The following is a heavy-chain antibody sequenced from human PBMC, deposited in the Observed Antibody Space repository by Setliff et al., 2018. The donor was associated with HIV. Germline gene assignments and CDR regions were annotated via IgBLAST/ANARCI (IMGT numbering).Heavy chain of an antibody. CDR3: ARHSITLVVGVPERDDAFDI. Sequence: SETLSLTCKVSGGSISSYYWSWIRQPPGKGLEWIGYIYYSWHTYYNPSLKSRVTISVDTSKNQFSLKLSSVTAADKAVYYCARHSITLVVGVPERDDAFDIWGQGTMVTVSS. D-gene: IGHD3-22*01. CDR1: GGSISSYY. V-gene: IGHV4-59*04. CDR2: IYYSWHT. J-gene: IGHJ3*02.